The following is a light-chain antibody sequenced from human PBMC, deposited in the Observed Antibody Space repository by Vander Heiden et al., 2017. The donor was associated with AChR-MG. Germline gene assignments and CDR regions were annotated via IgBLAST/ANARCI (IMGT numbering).Light chain of an antibody. CDR2: GVS. CDR3: QQYGSSPWT. J-gene: IGKJ1*01. CDR1: QSVSSSY. Sequence: EIVFTQSPGTLSLSPGERATLSGRASQSVSSSYLAWYQQKPGQAPRLLIYGVSSRATGIPDRFSGSGSGTDFTLTISRLEPEDFAVYYCQQYGSSPWTFGQGTKVEIK. V-gene: IGKV3-20*01.